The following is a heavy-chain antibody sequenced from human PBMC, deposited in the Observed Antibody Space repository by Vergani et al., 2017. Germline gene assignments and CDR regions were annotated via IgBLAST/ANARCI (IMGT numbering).Heavy chain of an antibody. CDR3: ARDGDFWSAYFSSTNWFDP. CDR2: IWYDGSKK. Sequence: QVQLVESGGGVVQPGRSLRLSCAASGFTFSTYGMHWVRQAPGKGLEWVAVIWYDGSKKYYGDSVKGRFTNSRDNSKNTLYLQMNSLSAEDTAVYYCARDGDFWSAYFSSTNWFDPWGQGTLVTVSS. J-gene: IGHJ5*02. CDR1: GFTFSTYG. V-gene: IGHV3-33*01. D-gene: IGHD3-3*01.